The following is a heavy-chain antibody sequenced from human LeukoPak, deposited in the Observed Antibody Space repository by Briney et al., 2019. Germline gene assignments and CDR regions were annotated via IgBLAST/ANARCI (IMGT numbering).Heavy chain of an antibody. J-gene: IGHJ4*02. V-gene: IGHV4-4*07. CDR3: ARDARLHYYFDY. Sequence: SETLSLTCTVSGGSISSNYWSWVRQPAGRGLEWIGRFYISGSTKYNPSLKSRVTMSIDTSKNQFSLKLTSVTAADTAVYYCARDARLHYYFDYWGQGTLSPSPQ. D-gene: IGHD4-11*01. CDR1: GGSISSNY. CDR2: FYISGST.